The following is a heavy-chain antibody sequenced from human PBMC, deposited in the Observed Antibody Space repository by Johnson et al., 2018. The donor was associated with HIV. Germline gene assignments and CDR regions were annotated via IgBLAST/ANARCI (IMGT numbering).Heavy chain of an antibody. CDR3: TTDLPYCTGGDCYNAFDL. D-gene: IGHD2-8*02. CDR1: GFTFSNVW. J-gene: IGHJ3*01. Sequence: EVQLVESGGGLVQPGVSPKLSCEASGFTFSNVWMHWVRQAPGKGLEWVGRIKSKSYGGTIDYAAPVKGRFTISRDDSKNTLYLQMNSLKTEDTAVYYCTTDLPYCTGGDCYNAFDLLGHGTMVTVSS. V-gene: IGHV3-15*01. CDR2: IKSKSYGGTI.